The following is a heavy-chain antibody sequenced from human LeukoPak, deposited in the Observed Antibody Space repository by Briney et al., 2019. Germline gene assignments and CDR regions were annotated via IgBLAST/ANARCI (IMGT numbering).Heavy chain of an antibody. D-gene: IGHD3-3*01. CDR1: GFTFRSFA. J-gene: IGHJ6*02. V-gene: IGHV3-23*01. CDR2: ISGSGART. CDR3: AKGDSYYDFCMDV. Sequence: GGSLRLSCAASGFTFRSFAMTWVRLAPGKGLEWVSSISGSGARTYYADSVKGRFTISRDNSKNTLYLQMNSLRAEDTAVYYCAKGDSYYDFCMDVWGQGTTVTVSS.